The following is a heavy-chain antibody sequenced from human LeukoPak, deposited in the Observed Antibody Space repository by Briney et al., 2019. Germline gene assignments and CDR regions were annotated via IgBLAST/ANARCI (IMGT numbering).Heavy chain of an antibody. J-gene: IGHJ4*02. CDR3: ARDGHGGNSFDY. CDR1: GYTFTDNY. D-gene: IGHD4-23*01. CDR2: INPADGGT. V-gene: IGHV1-2*04. Sequence: ASVKVSCKPSGYTFTDNYIHWMRQAPGQGLEWVGWINPADGGTRYPQKFQGWVTMTRDTSVSTAYMEVSRLKSDDTAVYFCARDGHGGNSFDYWGQGTLVTVSS.